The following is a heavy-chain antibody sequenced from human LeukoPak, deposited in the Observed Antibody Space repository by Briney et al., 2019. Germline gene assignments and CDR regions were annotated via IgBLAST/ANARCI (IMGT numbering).Heavy chain of an antibody. D-gene: IGHD3-10*01. CDR2: AHHSGNT. V-gene: IGHV4-38-2*02. J-gene: IGHJ4*02. Sequence: SETLSLTCSVSGYSIALGYYWGWVWQPPGKGLEWIGSAHHSGNTNYNPSLRSRVTMSVDTSKNQFSLEMTSMTAADTAVYYCAREVGYASGSYFWGQGILVTVSS. CDR3: AREVGYASGSYF. CDR1: GYSIALGYY.